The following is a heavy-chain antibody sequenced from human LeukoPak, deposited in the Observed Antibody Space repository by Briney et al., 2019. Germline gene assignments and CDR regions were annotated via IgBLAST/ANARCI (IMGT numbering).Heavy chain of an antibody. Sequence: GRSLRLSCAASGFTFDDYAMHWVRQAPGKGLEWVSGISWNSGSIGYADSVKGRFTISRDNAKNSLYLQMNSLRAEDTAVYYCARQRLEPHYYYYYMDVWGKGTTVTVSS. CDR3: ARQRLEPHYYYYYMDV. J-gene: IGHJ6*03. D-gene: IGHD6-25*01. CDR2: ISWNSGSI. CDR1: GFTFDDYA. V-gene: IGHV3-9*01.